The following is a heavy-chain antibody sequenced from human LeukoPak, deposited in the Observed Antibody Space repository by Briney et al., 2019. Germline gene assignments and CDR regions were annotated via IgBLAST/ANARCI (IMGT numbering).Heavy chain of an antibody. J-gene: IGHJ4*02. CDR2: INHGGGT. CDR1: GGSFSDYF. Sequence: SETLSLTCAVYGGSFSDYFWNWIRQTPGKGLEWIGEINHGGGTNYNPSLKSRATISVDTSKKQFSLNLTSVTAADTAVYYCARGEDGAGDYRPTYFDSWGQGTLVTVSS. D-gene: IGHD4-17*01. V-gene: IGHV4-34*01. CDR3: ARGEDGAGDYRPTYFDS.